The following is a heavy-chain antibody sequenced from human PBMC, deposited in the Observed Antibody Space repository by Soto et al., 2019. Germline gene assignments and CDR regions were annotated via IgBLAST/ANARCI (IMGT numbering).Heavy chain of an antibody. CDR1: GGTFGSYA. Sequence: QVQLVQSGAEVKKPGSSVKVSCKASGGTFGSYAISWVRQAPGQGLEWMGGIIPIFGTANYAQKFQGRVTITADESTSTAYMELSSLRSEDTAVYYCARDRAGYSSGWYYGMDVWGQGTTVTVSS. J-gene: IGHJ6*02. CDR3: ARDRAGYSSGWYYGMDV. V-gene: IGHV1-69*01. D-gene: IGHD6-19*01. CDR2: IIPIFGTA.